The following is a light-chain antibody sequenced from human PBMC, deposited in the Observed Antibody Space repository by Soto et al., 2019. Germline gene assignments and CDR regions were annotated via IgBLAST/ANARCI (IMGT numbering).Light chain of an antibody. CDR3: QQYNSYST. CDR1: QRISTW. Sequence: DIQMTQSPSTLSASVGDRVTITCRASQRISTWLAWYQQKPGRAPKVLIYDASSLKSGVPSRFSGGGSGTEFTLTISSLQPEDFATYYCQQYNSYSTFGQGTKVEIK. CDR2: DAS. V-gene: IGKV1-5*01. J-gene: IGKJ2*01.